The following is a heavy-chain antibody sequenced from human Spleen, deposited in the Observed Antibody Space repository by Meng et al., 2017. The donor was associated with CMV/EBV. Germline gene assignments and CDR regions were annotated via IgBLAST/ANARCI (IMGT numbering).Heavy chain of an antibody. CDR3: ARDSGTNSNWFDP. D-gene: IGHD1-26*01. Sequence: VSGGSVSSSSSYWGWLRQTPGKGLEWIGSIYYSGSTYYNPSLKSRVTISVDTPKNQFSLKLSSVTAADTAVYYCARDSGTNSNWFDPWGQGILVTVSS. CDR2: IYYSGST. J-gene: IGHJ5*02. V-gene: IGHV4-39*07. CDR1: GGSVSSSSSY.